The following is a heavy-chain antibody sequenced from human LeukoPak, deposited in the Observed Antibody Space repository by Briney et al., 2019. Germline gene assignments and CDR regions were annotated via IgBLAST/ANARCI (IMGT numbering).Heavy chain of an antibody. J-gene: IGHJ4*02. Sequence: GGSLRLSCAASGFAFRNHGMHWVRQAPGKGLEWVAFIWYDGGEKYYADSVKGRFTISRDNSKNTLNVQMNSLRTEDTAVYYCAKDLSSGWSFDSWGQGTLVSVSS. CDR1: GFAFRNHG. D-gene: IGHD6-19*01. V-gene: IGHV3-30*02. CDR3: AKDLSSGWSFDS. CDR2: IWYDGGEK.